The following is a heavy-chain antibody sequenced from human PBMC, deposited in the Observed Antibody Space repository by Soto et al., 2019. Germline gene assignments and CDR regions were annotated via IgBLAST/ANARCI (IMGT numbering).Heavy chain of an antibody. CDR2: ISYDGSNK. Sequence: LRLSCAASGFTFSSYAMHWVRQAPGKGLEWVAVISYDGSNKYYADSVKGRFTISRDNSKNTLYLQMNSLRAEDTAVYYCARASFGELLYGYGMNVWGQGTTVTVSS. CDR1: GFTFSSYA. J-gene: IGHJ6*02. CDR3: ARASFGELLYGYGMNV. V-gene: IGHV3-30-3*01. D-gene: IGHD3-10*01.